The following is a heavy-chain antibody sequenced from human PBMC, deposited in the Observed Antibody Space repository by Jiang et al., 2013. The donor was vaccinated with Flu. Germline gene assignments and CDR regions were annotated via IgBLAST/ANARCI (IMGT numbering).Heavy chain of an antibody. J-gene: IGHJ5*02. CDR3: AREDGWRVRWFDP. CDR1: GYRFTTYA. D-gene: IGHD5-24*01. V-gene: IGHV7-4-1*02. Sequence: SGYRFTTYAMNWVRQALDKGVEWMGWINTNTGNPTYAQGFTGRFVFSLDTSVSTAYLQISSLKAEDTAVYYCAREDGWRVRWFDPWGQGTLVTVSS. CDR2: INTNTGNP.